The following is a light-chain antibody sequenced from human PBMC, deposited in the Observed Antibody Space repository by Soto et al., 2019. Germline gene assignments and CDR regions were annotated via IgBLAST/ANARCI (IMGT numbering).Light chain of an antibody. V-gene: IGKV1-5*01. CDR1: QSIGGQ. CDR3: QHYYAYPVT. CDR2: EAS. Sequence: DIRMTQSPSTLSAFPGDRITVTCRASQSIGGQAAWYHQTPGKPPKLLITEASNLNGGVPSRFSGTGSGTEFTLTISSLQHEDFGTYYCQHYYAYPVTFGGGTKVDIK. J-gene: IGKJ4*01.